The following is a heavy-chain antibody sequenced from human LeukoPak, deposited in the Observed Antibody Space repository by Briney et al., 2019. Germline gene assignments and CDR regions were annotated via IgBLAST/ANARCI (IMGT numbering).Heavy chain of an antibody. Sequence: GGSLRLSCAASGFTFSHYGMHWVRQAPGKGLEWVAFKQTDGSTTFYADSVKGRFTISRDNSKNTLFLQMNSLRTDDTAVYYCAKDSLRERIVGSTTRGVNDYWGQGTLVTVSS. V-gene: IGHV3-30*02. CDR3: AKDSLRERIVGSTTRGVNDY. J-gene: IGHJ4*02. CDR2: KQTDGSTT. CDR1: GFTFSHYG. D-gene: IGHD1-26*01.